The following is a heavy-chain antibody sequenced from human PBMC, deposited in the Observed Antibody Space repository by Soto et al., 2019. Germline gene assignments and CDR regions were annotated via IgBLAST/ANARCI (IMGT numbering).Heavy chain of an antibody. D-gene: IGHD5-18*01. CDR1: GFTFSSYG. Sequence: GGSLRLSCAASGFTFSSYGMHWVRQAPGKGLEWVAVIWYDGSNKYYADSVKGRFTISRDNSKNTLYLQMNSLRAEDTAVYYCARAARDTAMVLGRRNYYYYYMDVWGKGTTVTVSS. CDR3: ARAARDTAMVLGRRNYYYYYMDV. J-gene: IGHJ6*03. V-gene: IGHV3-33*01. CDR2: IWYDGSNK.